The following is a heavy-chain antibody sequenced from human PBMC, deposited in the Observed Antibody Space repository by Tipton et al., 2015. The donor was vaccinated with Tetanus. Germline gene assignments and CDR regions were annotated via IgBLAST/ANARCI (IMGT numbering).Heavy chain of an antibody. J-gene: IGHJ4*02. CDR3: ARGWGGPPFDS. D-gene: IGHD3-16*01. CDR2: TYFRSKWFT. V-gene: IGHV6-1*01. CDR1: GDRVSSNSVA. Sequence: LVKPSQTLSLTWAISGDRVSSNSVAWNWIRQSPSRGLEWLGRTYFRSKWFTDFAPSGKSRITIEPNTYKIQFILQMHSVTRDDTAVYFCARGWGGPPFDSWGQGSLVAVSS.